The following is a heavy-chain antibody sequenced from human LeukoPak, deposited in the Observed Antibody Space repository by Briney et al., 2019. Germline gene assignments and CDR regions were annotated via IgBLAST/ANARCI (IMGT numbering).Heavy chain of an antibody. CDR1: GYTFTGYY. Sequence: GASVKVSCKTSGYTFTGYYMHWVRQAPRQGLEWMGWINPNSGGTNYAQKFQGRVTMTRDTSISTAYMELSRLRSDDTAVYYCARRLRRWPHGAFDIWGQGTMVTVSS. D-gene: IGHD5-24*01. J-gene: IGHJ3*02. CDR2: INPNSGGT. V-gene: IGHV1-2*02. CDR3: ARRLRRWPHGAFDI.